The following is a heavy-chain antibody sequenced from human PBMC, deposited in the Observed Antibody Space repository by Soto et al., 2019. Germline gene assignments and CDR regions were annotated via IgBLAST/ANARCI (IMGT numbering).Heavy chain of an antibody. J-gene: IGHJ4*02. D-gene: IGHD1-26*01. CDR2: ISYTGST. CDR1: GASISDSY. CDR3: ARHATGGTYPLDY. V-gene: IGHV4-59*08. Sequence: SETLSLTCTVSGASISDSYWAWIRQPPGKGLEYIGHISYTGSTNYSPSLQSRVTMSVDTSKNQFSLKLTSVTAADTAVYYCARHATGGTYPLDYWGKGTLVT.